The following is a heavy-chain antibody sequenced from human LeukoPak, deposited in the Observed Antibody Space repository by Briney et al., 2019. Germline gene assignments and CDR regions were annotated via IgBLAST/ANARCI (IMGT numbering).Heavy chain of an antibody. V-gene: IGHV5-51*01. J-gene: IGHJ4*02. D-gene: IGHD2-15*01. CDR2: IYPGDSDT. Sequence: GESLKISCKGSGYTFTNYWIGWVRQLPGKGLGWMGIIYPGDSDTRYSPSFQGQVTISADKSISTAYLQWSSLKASDTAIYYCASSPDCSGGSCYGGFDYWGQGTLVTVSS. CDR1: GYTFTNYW. CDR3: ASSPDCSGGSCYGGFDY.